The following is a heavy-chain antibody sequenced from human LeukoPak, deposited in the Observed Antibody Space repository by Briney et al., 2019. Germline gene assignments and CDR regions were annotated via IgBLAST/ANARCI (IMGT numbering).Heavy chain of an antibody. CDR3: AREGASVTNFDY. CDR2: INHSGST. D-gene: IGHD1-26*01. V-gene: IGHV4-34*01. J-gene: IGHJ4*02. Sequence: PSETLSLTCAVFGGSFSGYYWSWIRQPPGKGLEWIGEINHSGSTNYNPSLKSGVTISVDTSKNQFSLKLSSVAAADTAVYFCAREGASVTNFDYWGQGTLVTVSS. CDR1: GGSFSGYY.